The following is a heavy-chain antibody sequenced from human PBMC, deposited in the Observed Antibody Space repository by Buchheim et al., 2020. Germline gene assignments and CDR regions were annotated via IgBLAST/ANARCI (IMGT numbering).Heavy chain of an antibody. CDR3: ARVRSGGHGYFDY. Sequence: QVQLQQWGAGLLKPSETLSLTCAVYGGSFSGYYWSWIRQPPGKGLEWIGEINHSGSTNYNPSLKRRVTISVDTSKNQLSLKLSSVTAADTAVYYCARVRSGGHGYFDYWGQGTL. V-gene: IGHV4-34*01. CDR2: INHSGST. CDR1: GGSFSGYY. D-gene: IGHD1-26*01. J-gene: IGHJ4*02.